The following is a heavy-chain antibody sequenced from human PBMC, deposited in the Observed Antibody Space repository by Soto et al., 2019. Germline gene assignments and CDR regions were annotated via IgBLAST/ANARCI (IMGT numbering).Heavy chain of an antibody. J-gene: IGHJ4*02. CDR2: IDPSDSQT. CDR3: ARTRGYRDYDLDY. D-gene: IGHD5-12*01. V-gene: IGHV5-10-1*01. Sequence: GESLKISCKGSGYSFAGYWITWERQKPGKGLEWMGRIDPSDSQTYYSPSFRGHVTISVTKSITTVFLQWSSLRASDTAVYYCARTRGYRDYDLDYWGQGTLVTVSS. CDR1: GYSFAGYW.